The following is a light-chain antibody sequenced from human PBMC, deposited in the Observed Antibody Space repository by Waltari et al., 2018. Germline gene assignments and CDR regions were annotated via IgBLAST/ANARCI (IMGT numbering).Light chain of an antibody. CDR2: KVS. J-gene: IGKJ5*01. Sequence: DVGLTQSPLSLPVTLGQPASISCRSSQSLVYTDGISYLNWFYQSPGQAPRRLIYKVSNRDSGVPGRFSGSGSGTDFTLMISSVEADDVGVYFGMQATNLPVTFGQGTRLEIK. CDR3: MQATNLPVT. V-gene: IGKV2-30*01. CDR1: QSLVYTDGISY.